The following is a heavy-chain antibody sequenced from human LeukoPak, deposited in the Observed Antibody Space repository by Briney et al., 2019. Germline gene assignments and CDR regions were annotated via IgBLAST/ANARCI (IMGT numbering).Heavy chain of an antibody. Sequence: GGSLRLSCAASGFTFSSYAISWVRQAPGKGLEWVSYISSSGSTIYYADSVKGRFTISRDNAKNSLYLQMNSLRAEDTAVYYCARERYCSGGSCPVNFDYWGQGTLVTVSS. V-gene: IGHV3-48*03. CDR3: ARERYCSGGSCPVNFDY. CDR1: GFTFSSYA. J-gene: IGHJ4*02. CDR2: ISSSGSTI. D-gene: IGHD2-15*01.